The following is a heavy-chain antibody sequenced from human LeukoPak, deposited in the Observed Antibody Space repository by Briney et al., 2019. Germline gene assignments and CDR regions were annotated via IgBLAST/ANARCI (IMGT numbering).Heavy chain of an antibody. D-gene: IGHD6-6*01. CDR1: EFTFSRYW. J-gene: IGHJ5*02. V-gene: IGHV3-7*01. CDR2: IKKDGSDK. Sequence: GGSLRLSCAASEFTFSRYWMTWVRQAPGKGLEWVANIKKDGSDKNYVDSVKGRFTISRDNAKNSLYLQMNSLRVEDTAVYYCARDASDENGSSSRIHLDLWGRGRLATVSS. CDR3: ARDASDENGSSSRIHLDL.